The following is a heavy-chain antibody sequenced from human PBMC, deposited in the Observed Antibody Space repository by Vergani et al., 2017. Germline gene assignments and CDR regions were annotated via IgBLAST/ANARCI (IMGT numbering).Heavy chain of an antibody. V-gene: IGHV1-18*01. CDR1: GYTFTSYG. CDR3: ASSEVGGSYPHYCYYMDV. D-gene: IGHD1-26*01. J-gene: IGHJ6*03. CDR2: ISAYNGNT. Sequence: QVQLVQSGAEVKKPGASVKVSCKASGYTFTSYGISWVRQAPGQGLEWMGWISAYNGNTNYAQKLQGRVTMTTDTSTSTAYMELRSLRSGDTAVYYCASSEVGGSYPHYCYYMDVWGKGTTVTVSS.